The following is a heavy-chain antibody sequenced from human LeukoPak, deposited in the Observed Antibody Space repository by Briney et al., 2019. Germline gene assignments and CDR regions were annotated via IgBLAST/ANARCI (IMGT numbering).Heavy chain of an antibody. J-gene: IGHJ4*02. CDR1: GFTFSSYW. V-gene: IGHV3-7*03. CDR2: IKHDGSEK. D-gene: IGHD3-10*01. Sequence: GGSLRLSCAASGFTFSSYWMSWVRQAPGKGLEWVANIKHDGSEKYYVDSVKGRFTISRDNAKNSLYLQMNCLRVEDTAVYYCARRVAFGEYFEYWGQGTLVTVSS. CDR3: ARRVAFGEYFEY.